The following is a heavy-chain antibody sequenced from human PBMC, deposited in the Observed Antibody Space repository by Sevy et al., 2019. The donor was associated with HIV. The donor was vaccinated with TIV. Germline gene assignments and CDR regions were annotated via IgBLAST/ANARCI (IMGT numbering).Heavy chain of an antibody. V-gene: IGHV3-53*01. CDR2: IYAGDST. CDR1: GITVSLNY. J-gene: IGHJ3*01. CDR3: ANTRGFSGLHAFDA. Sequence: GGSLRLSCATSGITVSLNYMSWVRHAPGKGLEWVSAIYAGDSTYYTDSVRGRFTISRDNSKNTLYLQMNSLRVEDTATYYCANTRGFSGLHAFDAWGQGTLVTVSS. D-gene: IGHD5-18*01.